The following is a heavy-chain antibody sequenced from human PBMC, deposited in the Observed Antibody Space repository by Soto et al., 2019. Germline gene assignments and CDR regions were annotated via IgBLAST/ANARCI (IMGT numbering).Heavy chain of an antibody. D-gene: IGHD3-10*02. V-gene: IGHV3-30-3*01. CDR2: ISYDGSNK. CDR3: ARGHAMIGNEDAFDI. Sequence: GGSLRLSCAASGFTFSSYAMHWVRQAPGKGLEWVAVISYDGSNKYYADSVKGRFTISRDNSKNTLYLQMNSLRAEDTAVYYCARGHAMIGNEDAFDIWGQGTMVTVSS. J-gene: IGHJ3*02. CDR1: GFTFSSYA.